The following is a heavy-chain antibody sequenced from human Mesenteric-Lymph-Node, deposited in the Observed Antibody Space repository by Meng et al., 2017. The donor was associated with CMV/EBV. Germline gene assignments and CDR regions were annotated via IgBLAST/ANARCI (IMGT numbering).Heavy chain of an antibody. CDR2: INPNSGGT. CDR3: ARDRILGYCSITSCLGFDY. V-gene: IGHV1-2*02. D-gene: IGHD2-2*01. CDR1: GYTFTGYY. Sequence: ASVKVSCKASGYTFTGYYMHWVRQAPGQGLEWMGWINPNSGGTNYAQKFQGRVTMTRDTSISTAYMELSRLRSDDTAVYYCARDRILGYCSITSCLGFDYWGQGTLVTVSS. J-gene: IGHJ4*02.